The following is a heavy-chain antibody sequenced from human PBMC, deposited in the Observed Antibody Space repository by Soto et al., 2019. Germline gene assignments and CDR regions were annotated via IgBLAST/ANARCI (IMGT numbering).Heavy chain of an antibody. CDR1: GFTFSTYW. J-gene: IGHJ5*02. D-gene: IGHD4-4*01. Sequence: EVQLVESGGGLVQPGGSLRLSCAASGFTFSTYWMSWVRQAPGKGLEWVANIKQDGSEKYYVDSVKGRFTNSRDNAKNSLYLQMNSLRAEDTAVYYCARDRRDGYSFRFDPWGQGTLVTVSS. V-gene: IGHV3-7*01. CDR3: ARDRRDGYSFRFDP. CDR2: IKQDGSEK.